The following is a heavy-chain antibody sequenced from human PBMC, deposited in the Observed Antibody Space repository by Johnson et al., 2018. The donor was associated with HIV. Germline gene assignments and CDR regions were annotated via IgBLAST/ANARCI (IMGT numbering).Heavy chain of an antibody. D-gene: IGHD3-9*01. CDR3: ANVYYNILTGYYYDAFDI. Sequence: QVQLVESGGGVVQPGGSLRLSCAASGFTFSSYTMHWVRQAPGKGLEWVAVISYDGSNKYYADSVKGRFTISRDNSKNTLYLQMNSLRTEDTAVYYCANVYYNILTGYYYDAFDIWGQGTMVTVSS. CDR1: GFTFSSYT. V-gene: IGHV3-30-3*02. CDR2: ISYDGSNK. J-gene: IGHJ3*02.